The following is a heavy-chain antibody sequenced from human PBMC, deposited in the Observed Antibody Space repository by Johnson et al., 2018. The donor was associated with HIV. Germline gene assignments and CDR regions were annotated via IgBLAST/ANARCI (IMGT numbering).Heavy chain of an antibody. CDR3: ARGPSAYCGGDCPGGAFDI. J-gene: IGHJ3*02. D-gene: IGHD2-21*02. Sequence: QVQLVESGGGVVQPGGSLRLSCVASGFIFSDYYMSWIRQAPGKGLEWVSYISSSGSTIYYADSVKGRFTISRDNAKNSLYLQMNSLRAEDTAVYYCARGPSAYCGGDCPGGAFDIWGQGTMVTVSS. CDR1: GFIFSDYY. CDR2: ISSSGSTI. V-gene: IGHV3-11*04.